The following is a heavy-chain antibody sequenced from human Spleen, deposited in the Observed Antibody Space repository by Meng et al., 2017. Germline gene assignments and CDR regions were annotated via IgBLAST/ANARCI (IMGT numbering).Heavy chain of an antibody. CDR2: INHSGST. D-gene: IGHD3-10*01. J-gene: IGHJ4*02. Sequence: SETLSLTCAVYGGSFSGYYWSWNRQPPGKGLEWIGEINHSGSTNYNPSLKSRVTISLDTSKNQFSLNLSSVTAADTAVYYCARGVFPGAWGQGTLGTVAS. CDR3: ARGVFPGA. V-gene: IGHV4-34*01. CDR1: GGSFSGYY.